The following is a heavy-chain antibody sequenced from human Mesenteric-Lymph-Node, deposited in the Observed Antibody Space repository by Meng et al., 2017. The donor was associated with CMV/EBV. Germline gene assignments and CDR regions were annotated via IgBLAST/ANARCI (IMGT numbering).Heavy chain of an antibody. CDR2: ISYDGSNK. J-gene: IGHJ4*02. D-gene: IGHD2-2*01. V-gene: IGHV3-30-3*01. CDR3: ARGSTDFDY. CDR1: GFTFSSYA. Sequence: GESLKISCAASGFTFSSYAMHWVRQAPGKGLEWVALISYDGSNKYYADSVKGRFTISRDNSKNTLYLQMNSLRVEDTAVYYCARGSTDFDYWGQGTLVTVSS.